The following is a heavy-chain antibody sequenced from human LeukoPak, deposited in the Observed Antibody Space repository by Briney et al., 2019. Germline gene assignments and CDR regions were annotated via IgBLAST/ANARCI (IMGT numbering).Heavy chain of an antibody. CDR3: AKDQGSGWHGAFDY. CDR2: IKQDGSEK. Sequence: GGSLRLSCAASGFTFSSYWMSWVRQAPGKGLEWVANIKQDGSEKYYVDSVKGRFTISRDNAKNSLYLQMNSLRAEDTAVYYCAKDQGSGWHGAFDYWGQGTLVTVSS. V-gene: IGHV3-7*01. J-gene: IGHJ4*02. D-gene: IGHD6-19*01. CDR1: GFTFSSYW.